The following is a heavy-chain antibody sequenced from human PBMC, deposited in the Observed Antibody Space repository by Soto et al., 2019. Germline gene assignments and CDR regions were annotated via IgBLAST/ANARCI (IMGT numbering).Heavy chain of an antibody. Sequence: QVQLVESGGGVVQPGRSLRLSCAASGFTFSSYAMHWVRQAPGKGLEWVALISHDGSNKYYADSVKGRFTISRDNSTNTLYLQMNSLRPEDAAVYYCAGDAYSSGPEYFQHWGQGTVVTVSS. CDR3: AGDAYSSGPEYFQH. CDR1: GFTFSSYA. V-gene: IGHV3-30-3*01. D-gene: IGHD6-19*01. CDR2: ISHDGSNK. J-gene: IGHJ1*01.